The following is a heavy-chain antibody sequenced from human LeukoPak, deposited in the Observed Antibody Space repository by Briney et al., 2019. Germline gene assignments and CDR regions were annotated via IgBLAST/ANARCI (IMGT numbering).Heavy chain of an antibody. Sequence: ALVKPSCKAAVYIFTNYYMHWVRQAPGQGLEWMGLINPSGGSTSYAQKFQGRVTMTRDTSTSTVYMELSSLRSEDTAVYYCAREIVLGLRLGESSFGMDVWGQGTTVTVSS. CDR1: VYIFTNYY. CDR2: INPSGGST. CDR3: AREIVLGLRLGESSFGMDV. J-gene: IGHJ6*02. D-gene: IGHD3-16*01. V-gene: IGHV1-46*01.